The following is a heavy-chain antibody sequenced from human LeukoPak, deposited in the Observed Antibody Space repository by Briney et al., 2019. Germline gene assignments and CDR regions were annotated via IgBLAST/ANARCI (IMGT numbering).Heavy chain of an antibody. D-gene: IGHD6-13*01. Sequence: PGGSLRLSCAASGFTLSSYAIHWVRQAPGKGLEWVAVISYDGSNKYYADSVKGRFTISRDNSKNTLYLQMNSLRAEDTAVYYCASRDQAADGTDYWGQGTLVTVSS. V-gene: IGHV3-30-3*01. CDR2: ISYDGSNK. J-gene: IGHJ4*02. CDR1: GFTLSSYA. CDR3: ASRDQAADGTDY.